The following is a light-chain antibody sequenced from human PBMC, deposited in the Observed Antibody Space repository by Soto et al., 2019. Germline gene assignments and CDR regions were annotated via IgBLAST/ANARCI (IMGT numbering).Light chain of an antibody. Sequence: QSVLTQPASVSGSPGQPITISCTGTSSDVGGYNYVSWYQQRPGKAPKLMIYEVSNRPSGVSNRFSGSKSGNTASLTISGLQTEDEADYYCSSYRSSSLYVFGSGTKVTVL. CDR2: EVS. V-gene: IGLV2-14*01. CDR1: SSDVGGYNY. CDR3: SSYRSSSLYV. J-gene: IGLJ1*01.